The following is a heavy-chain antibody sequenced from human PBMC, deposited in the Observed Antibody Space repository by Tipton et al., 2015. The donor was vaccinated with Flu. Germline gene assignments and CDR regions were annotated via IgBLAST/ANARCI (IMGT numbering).Heavy chain of an antibody. D-gene: IGHD3-16*01. CDR3: ARDGRGGAIPFDY. CDR1: GGSISSGGYS. J-gene: IGHJ4*02. CDR2: IYHSGST. Sequence: TLSLTCAVSGGSISSGGYSWSWIRQPPGKGLKWIGYIYHSGSTYYNPSLKSRVSISVDRSKNQFSLKLNSVTAADTAVYYCARDGRGGAIPFDYWGQGTLVTVSS. V-gene: IGHV4-30-2*01.